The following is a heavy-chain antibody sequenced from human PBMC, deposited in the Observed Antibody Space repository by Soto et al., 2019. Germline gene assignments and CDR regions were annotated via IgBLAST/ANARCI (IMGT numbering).Heavy chain of an antibody. V-gene: IGHV3-33*01. J-gene: IGHJ4*02. CDR2: IWYDGSNK. CDR3: ARDSEVSGSLDY. D-gene: IGHD1-26*01. Sequence: GGSLRLSCAASGFTFSSYGMHWVRQAPGKGLEWVAVIWYDGSNKYYADSVKGRFTIARDNSKNTLYLQMNSVRAEDTAVYYCARDSEVSGSLDYWGQGTLVTVSS. CDR1: GFTFSSYG.